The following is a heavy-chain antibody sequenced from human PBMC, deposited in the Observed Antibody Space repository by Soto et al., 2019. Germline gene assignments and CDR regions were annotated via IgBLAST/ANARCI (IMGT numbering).Heavy chain of an antibody. D-gene: IGHD6-6*01. CDR3: AKDGQYRTDGFDV. Sequence: PGGSLRLSCAASGFTFSSHGMSWVRQAPGKGLKWIAGLSRGGGTTYYADSVKGRFTISRDNSKNTLDLIMNSLKVEDTALYYCAKDGQYRTDGFDVWGQGTMVTVSS. V-gene: IGHV3-23*01. CDR1: GFTFSSHG. J-gene: IGHJ3*01. CDR2: LSRGGGTT.